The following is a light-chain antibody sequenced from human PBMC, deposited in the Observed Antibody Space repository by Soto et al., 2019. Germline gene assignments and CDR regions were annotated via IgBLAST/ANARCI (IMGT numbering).Light chain of an antibody. CDR1: QNINNY. V-gene: IGKV1-33*01. CDR3: QQANSFPLT. CDR2: DAS. J-gene: IGKJ4*01. Sequence: DIQMTQSPSSLSASLGDRVTITCQASQNINNYLNWYQQKPGRAPKLLIYDASNLEAGVPSRFRGSGSGTDFTFTISRLQPEDIATYYCQQANSFPLTFGGGTKVDIK.